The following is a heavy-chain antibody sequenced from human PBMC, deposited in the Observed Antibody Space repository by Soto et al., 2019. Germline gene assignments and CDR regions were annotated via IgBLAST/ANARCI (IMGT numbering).Heavy chain of an antibody. D-gene: IGHD3-10*01. CDR1: GFSFSSYW. V-gene: IGHV4-39*01. Sequence: GSLRLSCAASGFSFSSYWMSWVRQAPGKGLEWIGSIYYSGSTYYNPSLKSRVTISVDTSKNQFSLKLSSVTAADTAVYYCARRDITMVRGVISPTYYGMDVWGQGTTVTVSS. J-gene: IGHJ6*02. CDR2: IYYSGST. CDR3: ARRDITMVRGVISPTYYGMDV.